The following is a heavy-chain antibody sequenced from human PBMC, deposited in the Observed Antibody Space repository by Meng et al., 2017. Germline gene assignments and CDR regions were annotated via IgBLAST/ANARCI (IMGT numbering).Heavy chain of an antibody. J-gene: IGHJ4*02. Sequence: ASVKVSCTASGYTFPDYWLHWVRRDPGQGLEWMGRINPKSGDTHYAQRFQGRVTMTGDTSISTAYMELSGLRSDDTAMYYCARDEDISAAGKLFGDYWGQGTLVTVSS. CDR2: INPKSGDT. CDR3: ARDEDISAAGKLFGDY. D-gene: IGHD6-13*01. V-gene: IGHV1-2*06. CDR1: GYTFPDYW.